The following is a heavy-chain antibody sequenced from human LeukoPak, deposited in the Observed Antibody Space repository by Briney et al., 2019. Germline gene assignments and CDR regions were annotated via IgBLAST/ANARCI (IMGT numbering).Heavy chain of an antibody. CDR1: GFTFNSYE. Sequence: LSGGSLRLSCAASGFTFNSYEMNWVRQARGKGLEWVSYISSSGGTIYYADSVKGRFTISRDNAKNSLYLQMNSLRAEETAVYYGARDTNWGLDYWDQGTLVTVSS. CDR3: ARDTNWGLDY. D-gene: IGHD7-27*01. J-gene: IGHJ4*02. V-gene: IGHV3-48*03. CDR2: ISSSGGTI.